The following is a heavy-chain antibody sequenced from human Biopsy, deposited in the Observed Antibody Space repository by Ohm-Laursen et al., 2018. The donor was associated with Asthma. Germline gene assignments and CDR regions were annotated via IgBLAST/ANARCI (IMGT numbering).Heavy chain of an antibody. V-gene: IGHV3-30*01. CDR1: GFSFSNFA. CDR3: AREGGDYLSGYYYYYGMDV. CDR2: ISKDASTQ. D-gene: IGHD4-17*01. Sequence: SLRLSCTASGFSFSNFAIHWVRQAPGKGLEWVGVISKDASTQDYADSVKGRFTMARDNSKNTLYLQMNSLRAEDTAVYYCAREGGDYLSGYYYYYGMDVWGQGTTVTVSS. J-gene: IGHJ6*02.